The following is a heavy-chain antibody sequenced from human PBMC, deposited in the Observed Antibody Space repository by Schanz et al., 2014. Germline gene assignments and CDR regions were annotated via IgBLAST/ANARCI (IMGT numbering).Heavy chain of an antibody. CDR3: ARVVRYSGYVRHWFFDL. CDR1: GYTFTSYG. V-gene: IGHV1-18*01. Sequence: QVQLVQSGAEVKKPGASVKVSCKASGYTFTSYGISWVRQAPGQGLEWMGWISPYNGNTNYAQKLQGRVTMTADTSTSTAYMDLRSLRSDDTTVYYCARVVRYSGYVRHWFFDLWGRGTSVTVSS. CDR2: ISPYNGNT. D-gene: IGHD5-12*01. J-gene: IGHJ2*01.